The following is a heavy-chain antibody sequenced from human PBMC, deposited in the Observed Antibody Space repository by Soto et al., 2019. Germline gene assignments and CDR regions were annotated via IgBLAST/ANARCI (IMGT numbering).Heavy chain of an antibody. CDR3: AQDYYYDSSGYRKFDY. Sequence: SVKVSCKASGGTFSSYAISWVRQAPGQGLEWMGGIIPIFGTANYAQKFQGRVTITADESTSTAYMELSSLRSEDTAVYYCAQDYYYDSSGYRKFDYWGQGTLVTVSS. D-gene: IGHD3-22*01. CDR1: GGTFSSYA. J-gene: IGHJ4*02. V-gene: IGHV1-69*13. CDR2: IIPIFGTA.